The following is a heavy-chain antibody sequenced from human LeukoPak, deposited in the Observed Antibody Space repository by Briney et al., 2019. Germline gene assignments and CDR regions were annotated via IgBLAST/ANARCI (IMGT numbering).Heavy chain of an antibody. CDR2: ISSSSSYI. D-gene: IGHD2-15*01. J-gene: IGHJ4*02. CDR1: GFTFSSYS. Sequence: GGSLRLPCAASGFTFSSYSMNWVRQAPGKGLEWVSSISSSSSYIYYADSVKGRFTISRDNAKNSLYLQMNSLRAEDTAVYYCARGDGYCSGGSCYVFDYWGQGTLVTVSS. CDR3: ARGDGYCSGGSCYVFDY. V-gene: IGHV3-21*01.